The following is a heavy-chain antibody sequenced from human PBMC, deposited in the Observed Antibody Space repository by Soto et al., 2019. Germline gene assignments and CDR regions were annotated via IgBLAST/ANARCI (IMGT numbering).Heavy chain of an antibody. V-gene: IGHV4-59*08. CDR3: ARHPSNFWFDP. J-gene: IGHJ5*02. CDR2: IYYSGST. Sequence: SETLSLTCTVSGGSISSYYWSWIRQPPGKGLEWIGYIYYSGSTYYNPSLKSRVTVSVDTSKNQFSLKLSSVTAADTAVYYCARHPSNFWFDPWGQGTLVTVSS. CDR1: GGSISSYY. D-gene: IGHD4-4*01.